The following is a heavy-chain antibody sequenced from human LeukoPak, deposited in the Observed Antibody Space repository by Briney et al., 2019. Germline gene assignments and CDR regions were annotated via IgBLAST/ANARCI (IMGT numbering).Heavy chain of an antibody. Sequence: PGGSLRLSCAASGFTFSRNSMNWVRQAPGKGLEWVSSISSSSSYIYYADSVKGRFTISRDNAKNSLYLQMNSLRAEDTAVYYCAKAGLLWFGELPNPDNWFDPWGQGTLVTVSS. CDR1: GFTFSRNS. D-gene: IGHD3-10*01. V-gene: IGHV3-21*01. CDR2: ISSSSSYI. J-gene: IGHJ5*02. CDR3: AKAGLLWFGELPNPDNWFDP.